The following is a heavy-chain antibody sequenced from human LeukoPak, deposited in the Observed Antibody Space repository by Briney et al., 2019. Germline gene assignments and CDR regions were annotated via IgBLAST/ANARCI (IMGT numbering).Heavy chain of an antibody. CDR1: GFTFTTYW. J-gene: IGHJ6*02. Sequence: GGSLRLPCAASGFTFTTYWMHWVRQAPGKGLVWVSHINSDGSIASYADSVKGRFTISRDNAKNTLYLQMNSLRAEDTAVYYCARDAVDTANAVWGQGTTVTVSS. V-gene: IGHV3-74*01. D-gene: IGHD5-18*01. CDR2: INSDGSIA. CDR3: ARDAVDTANAV.